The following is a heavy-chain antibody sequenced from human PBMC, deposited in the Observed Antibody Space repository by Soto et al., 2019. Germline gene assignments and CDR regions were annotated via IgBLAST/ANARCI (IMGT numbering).Heavy chain of an antibody. CDR3: EPRKYGSFNRGAFDI. CDR1: GFSFSTYE. CDR2: ISKNGIDI. D-gene: IGHD1-26*01. J-gene: IGHJ3*02. Sequence: SLTLSGAASGFSFSTYEMNWVRQAPGKGLEWVSYISKNGIDIYYPDSVKGRFTISRDNANNSLFLQMDSLRPDDTAVYYCEPRKYGSFNRGAFDIWGQGTMVTVSS. V-gene: IGHV3-48*03.